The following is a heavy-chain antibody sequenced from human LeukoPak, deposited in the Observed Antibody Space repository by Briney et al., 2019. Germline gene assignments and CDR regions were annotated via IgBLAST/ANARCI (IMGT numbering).Heavy chain of an antibody. CDR2: FDPEDGET. J-gene: IGHJ4*02. Sequence: ASVKVSCKVSGYTLTELSMHWVRQAPGKGLEWMGGFDPEDGETIYAQKFQGRVTMTEDTSTDTAYMELSSLRSEDTAVYYCATTARSDYYDSSGYYRWGQGTLVTVSS. V-gene: IGHV1-24*01. D-gene: IGHD3-22*01. CDR3: ATTARSDYYDSSGYYR. CDR1: GYTLTELS.